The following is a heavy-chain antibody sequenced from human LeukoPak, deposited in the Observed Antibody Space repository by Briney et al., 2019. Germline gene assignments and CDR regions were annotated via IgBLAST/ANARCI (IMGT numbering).Heavy chain of an antibody. J-gene: IGHJ4*02. CDR2: ISYDGSNK. CDR1: GFTFNSYG. CDR3: AKGVIAVAGTIDY. Sequence: GGSLRLSCAASGFTFNSYGMHWVRQAPGKGLEWVAVISYDGSNKYYADSVQGRFTISRDNSKNTLYLQMNSLRAEDTAVYYCAKGVIAVAGTIDYWGQGSLVTVSS. D-gene: IGHD6-19*01. V-gene: IGHV3-30*18.